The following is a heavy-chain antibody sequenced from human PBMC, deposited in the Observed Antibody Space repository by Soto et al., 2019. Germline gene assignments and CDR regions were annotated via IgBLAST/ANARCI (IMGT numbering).Heavy chain of an antibody. CDR1: GFTFSSYA. J-gene: IGHJ6*02. CDR2: ISGSGGST. CDR3: AKNSRRYYDFWSGYPTYGMDV. V-gene: IGHV3-23*01. D-gene: IGHD3-3*01. Sequence: GGSLRLSCAAPGFTFSSYAMSWVRQAPGKGLEWVSAISGSGGSTYYADSVKGRFTISRDNSKNTLYLQMNSLRAEDTAVYYCAKNSRRYYDFWSGYPTYGMDVWGQGTTVTVSS.